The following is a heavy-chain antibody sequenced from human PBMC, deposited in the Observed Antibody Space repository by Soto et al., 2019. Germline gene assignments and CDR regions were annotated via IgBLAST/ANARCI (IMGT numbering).Heavy chain of an antibody. CDR2: ISGTGHTT. D-gene: IGHD2-15*01. V-gene: IGHV3-23*01. Sequence: VQLLESGGGLVQPGGSLRLSCAASGFIFNNYVMGWVRQAPGKGLEWVSGISGTGHTTYYADSMKGRFTISRDNSRNTLFLQIDSLRAEDTALYYCAKDYGGNPNRDAYDVWGQGTMVTVSS. CDR1: GFIFNNYV. CDR3: AKDYGGNPNRDAYDV. J-gene: IGHJ3*01.